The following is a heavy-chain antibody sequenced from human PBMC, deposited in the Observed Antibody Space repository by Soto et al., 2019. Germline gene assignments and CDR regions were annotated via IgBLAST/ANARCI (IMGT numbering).Heavy chain of an antibody. CDR1: GGSFSGYY. V-gene: IGHV4-34*01. J-gene: IGHJ6*02. CDR2: INHSGST. CDR3: ARPSYYFYGMDV. Sequence: PSETLSLTCAVYGGSFSGYYWSWIRQPPGKGLEWTGEINHSGSTNYNPSLKSRCTISVDTSKNQFSLKLSPVTAAATAVYYCARPSYYFYGMDVWDQGTTVTVSS.